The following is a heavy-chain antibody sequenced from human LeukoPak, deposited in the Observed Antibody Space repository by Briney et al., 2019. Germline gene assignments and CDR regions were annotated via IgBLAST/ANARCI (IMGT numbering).Heavy chain of an antibody. J-gene: IGHJ5*02. CDR3: ARDPKGARHFWSGYSENWFDP. CDR1: GGTFSSYA. V-gene: IGHV1-69*01. D-gene: IGHD3-3*02. Sequence: SVKVSCKASGGTFSSYAISWVRQAPGQGLEWMGGIIPIFGTANYAQKFQGRVTITADESTSTAYMELSSLRSEDTAVYYCARDPKGARHFWSGYSENWFDPWGQRTLVTVSS. CDR2: IIPIFGTA.